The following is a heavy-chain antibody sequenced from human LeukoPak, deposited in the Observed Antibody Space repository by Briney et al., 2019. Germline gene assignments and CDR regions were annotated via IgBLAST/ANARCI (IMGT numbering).Heavy chain of an antibody. Sequence: GGSLRLSCAASGFTFSSYSMNWVRQAPGKGLEWVSSISSSSSYIYYADSVKGRFTISRDNAKNSLYLQMNSMRAEDTAVYYCARGSTGFVDFFQHWGQGTLVTVSS. CDR2: ISSSSSYI. D-gene: IGHD3/OR15-3a*01. V-gene: IGHV3-21*01. CDR1: GFTFSSYS. CDR3: ARGSTGFVDFFQH. J-gene: IGHJ1*01.